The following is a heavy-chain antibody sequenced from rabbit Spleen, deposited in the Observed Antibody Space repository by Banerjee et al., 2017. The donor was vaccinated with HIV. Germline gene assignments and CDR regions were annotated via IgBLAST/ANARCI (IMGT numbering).Heavy chain of an antibody. CDR3: ARDTGSSFSSYGMDL. CDR2: ISGSSSGFT. D-gene: IGHD8-1*01. V-gene: IGHV1S40*01. CDR1: GFSFSSSDY. J-gene: IGHJ6*01. Sequence: SLAESGGGLVPPVGALTLTCKASGFSFSSSDYICWFRQAPGKGLEWISCISGSSSGFTYSATWATGRFTISKTSSTTVTLQMTSLTVADTATYFCARDTGSSFSSYGMDLWGQGTLVTVS.